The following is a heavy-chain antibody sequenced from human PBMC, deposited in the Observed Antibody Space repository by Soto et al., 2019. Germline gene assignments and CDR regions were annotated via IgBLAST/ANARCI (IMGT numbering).Heavy chain of an antibody. J-gene: IGHJ6*02. Sequence: PAEVSCQASCYTFPSYGISCVRQAPGQGLEWMGWISAYNGNTNYAQKLQGRVTMTTDTSTSTAYMELRSLRSDDTAVYYCARGVWITKLDYYYGMDGWGQGTKVTFSS. D-gene: IGHD3-16*01. CDR1: CYTFPSYG. CDR3: ARGVWITKLDYYYGMDG. CDR2: ISAYNGNT. V-gene: IGHV1-18*04.